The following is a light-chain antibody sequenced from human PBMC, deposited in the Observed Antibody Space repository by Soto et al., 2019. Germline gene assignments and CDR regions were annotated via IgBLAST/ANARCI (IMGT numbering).Light chain of an antibody. CDR3: QYYDESMWT. CDR2: AAS. J-gene: IGKJ1*01. Sequence: EIVLTQSPATLSLSPGERATLSCRASQSVSSYLAWYQQKPGQAPRLLIYAASTRATDIPDRFSGSGSGTDFTLSISRLDPEDFAVYYCQYYDESMWTFGQGTKVDIK. V-gene: IGKV3-20*01. CDR1: QSVSSY.